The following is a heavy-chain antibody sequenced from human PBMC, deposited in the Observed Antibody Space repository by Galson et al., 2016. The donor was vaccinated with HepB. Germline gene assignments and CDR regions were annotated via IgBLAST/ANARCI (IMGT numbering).Heavy chain of an antibody. J-gene: IGHJ2*01. V-gene: IGHV3-48*02. CDR2: ISSTGTTM. CDR1: GFTFSSYT. CDR3: ARVYCGSGSSSAYGSFDP. Sequence: SLRLSCAASGFTFSSYTMNWVRQAPGKGLESVSYISSTGTTMYYADSAKGRFTISRDNAQNSLYLQMNSLRDDDTAVYYCARVYCGSGSSSAYGSFDPWGRGALVTVSS. D-gene: IGHD3-10*01.